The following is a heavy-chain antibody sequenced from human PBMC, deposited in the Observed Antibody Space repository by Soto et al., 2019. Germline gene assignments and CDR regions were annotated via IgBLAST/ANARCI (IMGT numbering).Heavy chain of an antibody. CDR2: INAGNDDT. CDR1: GYSFSTYA. Sequence: ASVKVSCKASGYSFSTYAMHWVRQAPGQGLEWLGWINAGNDDTIYSQRFQGRITITRDTSASTTYMELSSLRSEDTAVYYCARESGPPCTIHDCYRWFDPWGQGTLVTVSS. J-gene: IGHJ5*02. CDR3: ARESGPPCTIHDCYRWFDP. D-gene: IGHD2-21*02. V-gene: IGHV1-3*01.